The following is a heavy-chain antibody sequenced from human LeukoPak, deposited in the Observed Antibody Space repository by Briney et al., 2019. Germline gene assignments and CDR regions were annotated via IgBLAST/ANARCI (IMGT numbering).Heavy chain of an antibody. CDR2: INHSGST. CDR1: GGSFSGYY. Sequence: SETLSLTCAVYGGSFSGYYWSWIRQPPGKGLEWIREINHSGSTNYNPSLKSRVTISVDTFKNQFSLKLSSVTAADTAVYYCARGRPVDSSGSHLGYWGQGTLVTVSS. CDR3: ARGRPVDSSGSHLGY. D-gene: IGHD3-22*01. V-gene: IGHV4-34*01. J-gene: IGHJ4*02.